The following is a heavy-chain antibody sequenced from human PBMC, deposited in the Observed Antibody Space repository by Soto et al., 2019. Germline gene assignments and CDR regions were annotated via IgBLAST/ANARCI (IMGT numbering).Heavy chain of an antibody. Sequence: PVGSLRLSCAASGFTFSSYWVSWVRQAPGKGLAWVADIKQDGTEKYYVDSVKGRFTISRDNAKNSLYLQMNSLRAEDTAVYYCARDKYYDFWIGYSNYYFDYWGQGALVTVSS. CDR3: ARDKYYDFWIGYSNYYFDY. J-gene: IGHJ4*02. CDR1: GFTFSSYW. CDR2: IKQDGTEK. V-gene: IGHV3-7*03. D-gene: IGHD3-3*01.